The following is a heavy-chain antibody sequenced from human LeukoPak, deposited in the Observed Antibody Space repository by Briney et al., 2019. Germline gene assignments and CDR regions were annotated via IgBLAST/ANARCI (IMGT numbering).Heavy chain of an antibody. J-gene: IGHJ3*02. V-gene: IGHV4-39*01. D-gene: IGHD4-23*01. CDR2: IYYSGST. CDR3: ARPTVYGGNAFDI. Sequence: PSETLSLTCTVSGGSISSSSYYWGWIPQPPGKGLDWIGSIYYSGSTYYNPSLKSRVTISVDTSKNQFSLKLRSVTAADTAVYYCARPTVYGGNAFDIWGQGTMVTVSS. CDR1: GGSISSSSYY.